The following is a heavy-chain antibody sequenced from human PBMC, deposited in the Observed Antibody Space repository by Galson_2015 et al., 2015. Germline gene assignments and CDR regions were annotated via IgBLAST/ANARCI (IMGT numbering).Heavy chain of an antibody. CDR1: GFTFSSYA. D-gene: IGHD4-17*01. J-gene: IGHJ4*02. V-gene: IGHV3-7*03. CDR2: MNQGGSEK. Sequence: SLRLSCAASGFTFSSYAMNWVRQPPGKGLEWVANMNQGGSEKYYVDSVKGRFTISRDNAKNSLYLQMNSLRAEDTAVYYCARDTYGYFDYWGQGTPVTVSS. CDR3: ARDTYGYFDY.